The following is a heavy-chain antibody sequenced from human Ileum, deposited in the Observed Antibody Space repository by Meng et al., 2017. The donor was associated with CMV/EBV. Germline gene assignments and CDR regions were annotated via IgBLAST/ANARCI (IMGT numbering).Heavy chain of an antibody. V-gene: IGHV3-30*03. CDR1: GFTFSTYS. J-gene: IGHJ4*02. CDR2: MSGDETKQ. D-gene: IGHD6-25*01. Sequence: GESLNFSCAASGFTFSTYSMNWVRQAPGKGLEWVAVMSGDETKQFYADSVKGRFTSSRDNSKNTLYLQMDSLRRDDTTIYYCAGDFRGSGSPKNPLFDYWGQGTLVTVAS. CDR3: AGDFRGSGSPKNPLFDY.